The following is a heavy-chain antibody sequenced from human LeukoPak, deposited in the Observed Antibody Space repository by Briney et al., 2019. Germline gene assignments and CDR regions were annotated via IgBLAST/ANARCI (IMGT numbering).Heavy chain of an antibody. CDR1: GFTVSSNY. CDR3: AKDRAYCSSTSCYSGFDY. V-gene: IGHV3-30*18. CDR2: ISYDGSNK. D-gene: IGHD2-2*02. Sequence: GGSLRLSCAASGFTVSSNYMSWVRQAPGKGLEWVAVISYDGSNKYYADSVKGRFTISRDNSKNTLYLQMNSLRAEDTAVYYCAKDRAYCSSTSCYSGFDYWGQGTLVTVSS. J-gene: IGHJ4*02.